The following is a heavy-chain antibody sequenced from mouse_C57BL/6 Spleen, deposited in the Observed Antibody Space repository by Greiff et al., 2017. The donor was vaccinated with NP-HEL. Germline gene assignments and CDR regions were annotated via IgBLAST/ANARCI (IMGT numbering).Heavy chain of an antibody. Sequence: QVQLQQPGAELVRPGSSVKLSCKASGYTFTSYWMDWVKQRPGQGLEWIGNIYPSDSETHYNQKFKDKATLTVDKSSSTAYMQLSSLTSEDSAVYYCARGTTVVRAMDYWGQGTSVTVSS. CDR3: ARGTTVVRAMDY. J-gene: IGHJ4*01. V-gene: IGHV1-61*01. D-gene: IGHD1-1*01. CDR2: IYPSDSET. CDR1: GYTFTSYW.